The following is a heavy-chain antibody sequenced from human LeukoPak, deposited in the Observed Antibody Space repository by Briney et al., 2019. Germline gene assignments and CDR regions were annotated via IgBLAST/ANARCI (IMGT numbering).Heavy chain of an antibody. Sequence: GESLKISCKGSGYSFTSYWVGWVRQMPGKGLEWMGIIYPGDSDTRYSPSFQGQVTISADKSISTAYLQWSSLKASDTAMYYCARHCSGGSCYPSGTDYWGQGTLVTVSS. J-gene: IGHJ4*02. CDR3: ARHCSGGSCYPSGTDY. V-gene: IGHV5-51*01. D-gene: IGHD2-15*01. CDR2: IYPGDSDT. CDR1: GYSFTSYW.